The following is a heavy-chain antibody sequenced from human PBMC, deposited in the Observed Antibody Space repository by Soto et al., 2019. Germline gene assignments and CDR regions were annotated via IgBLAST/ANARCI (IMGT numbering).Heavy chain of an antibody. J-gene: IGHJ3*02. D-gene: IGHD6-19*01. CDR2: ISYDGSNK. CDR3: ARAQQWRALTDAFDI. Sequence: GGSLRLSCAASGFTFSSYAMHWVRQAPGKGLEWVAVISYDGSNKYYADSVKGRFTISRDNSKNTLYLQMNSLRAEDTAVYYCARAQQWRALTDAFDIWGQGTMVTVSS. V-gene: IGHV3-30-3*01. CDR1: GFTFSSYA.